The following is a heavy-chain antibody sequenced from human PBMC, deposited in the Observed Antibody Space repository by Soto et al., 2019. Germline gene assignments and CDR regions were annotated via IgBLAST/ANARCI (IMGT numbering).Heavy chain of an antibody. CDR3: ATSMRFGTQPEI. V-gene: IGHV4-34*01. Sequence: QVQLQQWGAGLLKPSETLSLTCAVSGGSFSGNYWTWFRQPPGKGLEGIGEISPSGTTKYIPSLKSRVTISVDMSKEQYSLKVTSVTAADTAVYYCATSMRFGTQPEIWGQGTLVTVSS. J-gene: IGHJ4*02. D-gene: IGHD3-10*01. CDR2: ISPSGTT. CDR1: GGSFSGNY.